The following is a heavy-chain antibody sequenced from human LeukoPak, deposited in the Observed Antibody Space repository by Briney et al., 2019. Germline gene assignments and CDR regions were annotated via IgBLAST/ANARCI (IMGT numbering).Heavy chain of an antibody. CDR1: GGTFSSYA. V-gene: IGHV1-69*06. Sequence: VASVKVSCKASGGTFSSYAISWVRQAPGQGLEWMGGIIPIFGTANYAQKFQGRVTITADKSTSTAYMELSSLRSEDTAVYYCASDPISYGDFTLYYYYYYMDVWGKGTTATVSS. CDR3: ASDPISYGDFTLYYYYYYMDV. CDR2: IIPIFGTA. J-gene: IGHJ6*03. D-gene: IGHD4-17*01.